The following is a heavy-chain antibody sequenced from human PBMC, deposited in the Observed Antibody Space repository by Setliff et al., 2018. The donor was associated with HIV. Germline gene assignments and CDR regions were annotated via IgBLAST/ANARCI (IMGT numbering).Heavy chain of an antibody. Sequence: PSETLSLTCAVYGGSSNDYYWNWIRQPPGKGLEWIGYVWDNGTTKYNPSLESRVTISLHTSKNQFSLKLSSVTAADTAVYYCATYWGGEGGRGYWGQGTLVTVSS. D-gene: IGHD1-26*01. J-gene: IGHJ4*02. CDR1: GGSSNDYY. V-gene: IGHV4-59*01. CDR3: ATYWGGEGGRGY. CDR2: VWDNGTT.